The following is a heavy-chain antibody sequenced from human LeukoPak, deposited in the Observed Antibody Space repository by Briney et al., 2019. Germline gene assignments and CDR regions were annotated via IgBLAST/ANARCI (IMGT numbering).Heavy chain of an antibody. CDR2: ISGDGGST. V-gene: IGHV3-43*02. Sequence: PGGSLRLSCAASGFTFDDYAMHWVRQAPGKGLEWVSLISGDGGSTYYADSVKGRFTISRDNSKNSLYLQMNSLRTEDTALYYCAKDQTITYYYGSGSYYIHAGGMDVWGQGTTVTVSS. CDR1: GFTFDDYA. J-gene: IGHJ6*02. D-gene: IGHD3-10*01. CDR3: AKDQTITYYYGSGSYYIHAGGMDV.